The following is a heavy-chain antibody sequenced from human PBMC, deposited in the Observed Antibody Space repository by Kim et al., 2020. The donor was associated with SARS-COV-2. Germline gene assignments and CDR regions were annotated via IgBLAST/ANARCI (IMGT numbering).Heavy chain of an antibody. CDR1: GFTFSSYW. CDR2: ISSDGSST. D-gene: IGHD2-15*01. Sequence: GGSLRLSCAASGFTFSSYWMHWVRQAPGKGLVWVSRISSDGSSTSYADSVKGRFTISRDNAKNTLYLQMNSLRAEDTAVYYCAREFESFTVRCLSGGGCSRLGGSSHYGMDVWGQGTTVTVSS. V-gene: IGHV3-74*01. CDR3: AREFESFTVRCLSGGGCSRLGGSSHYGMDV. J-gene: IGHJ6*02.